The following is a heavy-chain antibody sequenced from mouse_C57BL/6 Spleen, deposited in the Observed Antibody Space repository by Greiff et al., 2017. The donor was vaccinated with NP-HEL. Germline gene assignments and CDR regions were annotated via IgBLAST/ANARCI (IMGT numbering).Heavy chain of an antibody. CDR2: INPNNGGT. CDR1: GYTFTDYN. CDR3: AREGYDGSSPPGFAY. D-gene: IGHD1-1*01. V-gene: IGHV1-18*01. Sequence: EVQLQQSGPELVKPGASVKIPCKASGYTFTDYNMDWVKQSHGKSLEWIGDINPNNGGTIYNQKFKGKATLTVDKSSSTAYMELRSLTSEDTAVYYCAREGYDGSSPPGFAYWGQGTLVTVSA. J-gene: IGHJ3*01.